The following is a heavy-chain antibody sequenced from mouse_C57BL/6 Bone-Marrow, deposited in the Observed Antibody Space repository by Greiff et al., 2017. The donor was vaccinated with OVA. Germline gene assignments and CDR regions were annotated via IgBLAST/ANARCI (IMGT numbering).Heavy chain of an antibody. CDR1: GYTFTSYW. CDR3: ANRGYGNYVDYFDY. Sequence: VQLQQPGAGLVRPGSSVKLSCEASGYTFTSYWMHWVRQRPIQGLEWIANIDPSDSDTHYNQKFKDQATLTVDKSSSTAYMQLSSLTSEDSAVYYCANRGYGNYVDYFDYWGQGTTLTVSS. J-gene: IGHJ2*01. CDR2: IDPSDSDT. V-gene: IGHV1-52*01. D-gene: IGHD2-10*02.